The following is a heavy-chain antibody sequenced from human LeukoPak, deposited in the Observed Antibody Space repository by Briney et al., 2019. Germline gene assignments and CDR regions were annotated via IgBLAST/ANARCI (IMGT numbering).Heavy chain of an antibody. CDR3: ARDGSGSYYDY. J-gene: IGHJ4*02. V-gene: IGHV3-64*01. D-gene: IGHD3-10*01. CDR2: ISSNGGST. CDR1: GFTFSSYG. Sequence: PGGSLRLSCAASGFTFSSYGMSWVRQAPGKGLEYVSAISSNGGSTYYANSVKGRFTISRDNSKNTLYLQMGSLRAEDMAVYYCARDGSGSYYDYWGQGTLVTVSS.